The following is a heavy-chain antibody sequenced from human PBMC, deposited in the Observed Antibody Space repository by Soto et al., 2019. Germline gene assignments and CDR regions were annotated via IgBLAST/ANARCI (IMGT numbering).Heavy chain of an antibody. J-gene: IGHJ4*02. CDR1: GITVSSNY. Sequence: EVQLVESGGGLVQPGGSLRLSCAASGITVSSNYMSWVRQAPGKGLEWVSVIYSGGSTYYADSVKGRFTISRGNSKNTLYLQMNSLRAEDTAVYYCARDFYYYGSGTMGGYFDYWGQGTLVTVSS. D-gene: IGHD3-10*01. CDR2: IYSGGST. V-gene: IGHV3-66*01. CDR3: ARDFYYYGSGTMGGYFDY.